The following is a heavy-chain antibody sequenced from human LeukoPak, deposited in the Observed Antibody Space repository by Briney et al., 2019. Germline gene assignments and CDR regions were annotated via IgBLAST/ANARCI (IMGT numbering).Heavy chain of an antibody. CDR3: ASGGKQTNWGNY. V-gene: IGHV3-48*04. D-gene: IGHD7-27*01. CDR1: GFTFSSCS. J-gene: IGHJ4*02. CDR2: ISSSGNTI. Sequence: GGSLRLSCAASGFTFSSCSMNWVRQVPGKGLEWVSYISSSGNTIYYADSVKGRFTISRDNAKNSLYLQMKSLRAEDTALYYCASGGKQTNWGNYWGQGTLVTVSS.